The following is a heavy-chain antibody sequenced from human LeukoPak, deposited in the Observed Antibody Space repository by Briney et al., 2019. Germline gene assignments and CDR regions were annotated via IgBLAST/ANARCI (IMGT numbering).Heavy chain of an antibody. J-gene: IGHJ3*02. V-gene: IGHV3-21*01. CDR3: ARVAEAHYSNEAFDI. CDR2: ITSRSSNI. CDR1: GLTFSVFS. D-gene: IGHD2-21*01. Sequence: GGSLRLSCAASGLTFSVFSMNWVRQAPGKGLEGVASITSRSSNIYYADSVTGSFTIFRDNAKNSLYLQMHSLRAEDTAVYYCARVAEAHYSNEAFDIWGHGTMVTVSS.